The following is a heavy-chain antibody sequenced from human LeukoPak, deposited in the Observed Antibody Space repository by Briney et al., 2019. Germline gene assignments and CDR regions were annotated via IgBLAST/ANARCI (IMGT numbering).Heavy chain of an antibody. J-gene: IGHJ1*01. CDR3: ARVAAVGTKYFQN. V-gene: IGHV4-39*01. CDR1: GGSVSSSSYY. CDR2: IYSSGNT. D-gene: IGHD6-13*01. Sequence: SETLFLTCTVSGGSVSSSSYYWGWLRQPPGKGLEWIGNIYSSGNTYYNPSLKSQVTISVDTSKNQFSLNLSSVTAADTAVYYCARVAAVGTKYFQNWGQGTLVTVSS.